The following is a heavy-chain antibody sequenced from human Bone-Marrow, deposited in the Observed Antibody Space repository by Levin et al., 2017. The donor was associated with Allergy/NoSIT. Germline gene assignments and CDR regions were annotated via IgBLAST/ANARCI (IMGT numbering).Heavy chain of an antibody. CDR2: ISNSGGRT. J-gene: IGHJ4*02. CDR1: GFTFSSYA. V-gene: IGHV3-23*01. D-gene: IGHD4/OR15-4a*01. Sequence: GGSLRLSCAASGFTFSSYAMTWVRQAPGKALEWVSGISNSGGRTYYADSVKGRFTISRDNSKNTLYLQMNSLRAEDTAVYYCAKATAGDYGPQEDNWGQGTLVTVSS. CDR3: AKATAGDYGPQEDN.